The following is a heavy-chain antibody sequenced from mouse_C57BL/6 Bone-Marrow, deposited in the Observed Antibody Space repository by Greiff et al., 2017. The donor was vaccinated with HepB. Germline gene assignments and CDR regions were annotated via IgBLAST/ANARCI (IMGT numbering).Heavy chain of an antibody. CDR2: IYPRSGNT. CDR1: GYTFTSYG. D-gene: IGHD1-1*01. J-gene: IGHJ3*01. V-gene: IGHV1-81*01. CDR3: AKGLFYCYGRGFAY. Sequence: QVQLKQSGAELARPGASVKLSCKASGYTFTSYGISWVKQRTGQGLEWIGEIYPRSGNTYYNEKFKGKAKLTADKSSSTAYMELRSLTSEDSAVYFCAKGLFYCYGRGFAYWGQGTLVTGSA.